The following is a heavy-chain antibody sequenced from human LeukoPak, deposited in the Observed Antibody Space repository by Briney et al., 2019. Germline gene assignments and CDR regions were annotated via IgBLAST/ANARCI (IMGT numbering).Heavy chain of an antibody. V-gene: IGHV1-18*01. Sequence: GASVKVSCTASGCTFTSYGISWVRQAPGQGPEWMGWISAYNGNTNYAQKLQGRVTMTTDTSTSTAYMELRSLRSDDTAVYYCAREEVGASSFDYWGQGTLVTVSS. J-gene: IGHJ4*02. CDR1: GCTFTSYG. CDR2: ISAYNGNT. D-gene: IGHD1-26*01. CDR3: AREEVGASSFDY.